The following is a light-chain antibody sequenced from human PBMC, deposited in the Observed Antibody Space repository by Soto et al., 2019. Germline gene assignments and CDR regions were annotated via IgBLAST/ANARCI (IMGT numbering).Light chain of an antibody. J-gene: IGLJ2*01. CDR3: SSYTSSRTPL. V-gene: IGLV2-14*01. CDR2: DVT. Sequence: QSALTQPASVSGSPGQSITISCTGSSSNIGGYNYVSWYQQHPGKAPKLMIYDVTNRPSGVSNRFSGSKSGNTASLTTSGLQAEDEADYYCSSYTSSRTPLFGGGTKVTVL. CDR1: SSNIGGYNY.